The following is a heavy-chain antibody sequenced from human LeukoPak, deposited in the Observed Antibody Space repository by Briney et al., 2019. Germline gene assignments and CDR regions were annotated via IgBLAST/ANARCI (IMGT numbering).Heavy chain of an antibody. J-gene: IGHJ4*02. Sequence: GESLKISCKGSGYSFTNYWIGWVRQMPGKGLEWMGIIYPGDSDTRYSPSFQGQVTISADKSINTAYLRWSSLKASDTAMYFCARHFCSSGNCPIDYWGQGTLVTVSS. CDR2: IYPGDSDT. CDR1: GYSFTNYW. V-gene: IGHV5-51*01. D-gene: IGHD2-15*01. CDR3: ARHFCSSGNCPIDY.